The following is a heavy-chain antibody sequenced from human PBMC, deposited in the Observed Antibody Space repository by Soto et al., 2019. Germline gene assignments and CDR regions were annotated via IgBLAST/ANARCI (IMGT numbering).Heavy chain of an antibody. CDR2: INPSGGST. CDR3: AREGNWGGRTDY. CDR1: GYTFTSYY. V-gene: IGHV1-46*03. D-gene: IGHD7-27*01. Sequence: QVQLVQSGAEVKKPGASVKVSCKASGYTFTSYYMHWVRQAPGQGLEWMGIINPSGGSTSYAQKFQGRVTMTRDTTTSTVYMELSSLRSEDTAVYYCAREGNWGGRTDYWGQGTLVTVSS. J-gene: IGHJ4*02.